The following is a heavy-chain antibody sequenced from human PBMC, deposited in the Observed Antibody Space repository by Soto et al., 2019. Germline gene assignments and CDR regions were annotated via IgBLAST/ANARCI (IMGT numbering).Heavy chain of an antibody. Sequence: QVPLVESGGGVVQPGRSLRLSCAASGFTFRRHAVHWVRQAPGKGLEWVAVVSSDGSAKYYLDSVKGRFTSSRDNYNNTAFLQLNSLSSEDTAVYYCARSRSGAVADSFDSWGQGTLVTVST. CDR3: ARSRSGAVADSFDS. CDR1: GFTFRRHA. D-gene: IGHD3-10*01. V-gene: IGHV3-30*04. J-gene: IGHJ4*02. CDR2: VSSDGSAK.